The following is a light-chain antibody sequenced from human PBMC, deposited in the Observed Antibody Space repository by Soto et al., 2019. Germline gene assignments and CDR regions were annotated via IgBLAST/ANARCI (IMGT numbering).Light chain of an antibody. J-gene: IGLJ3*02. CDR3: QSYDSSLTGSGV. Sequence: QSVLTQPPSVSGAPGQGVTISCTGSSSNIGAGYDVHWYQQLPGTAPKLLIYGDNNRPSGVPDRFSGSKSGTSASLAITGLQAEDEADYYCQSYDSSLTGSGVFGGGTKLTVL. CDR2: GDN. CDR1: SSNIGAGYD. V-gene: IGLV1-40*01.